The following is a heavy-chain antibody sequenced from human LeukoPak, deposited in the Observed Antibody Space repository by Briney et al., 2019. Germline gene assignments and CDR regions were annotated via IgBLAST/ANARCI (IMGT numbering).Heavy chain of an antibody. CDR3: ARSNTQYYYDSSGYYGSDY. V-gene: IGHV1-69*05. J-gene: IGHJ4*02. D-gene: IGHD3-22*01. CDR1: RGTFSSYA. Sequence: SVKVSCKASRGTFSSYAISWVRQAPGQGLEWMGGIIPIFGTANYAQKFQGRVTITTDESTSTAYMELSSLRSEDTAVYYCARSNTQYYYDSSGYYGSDYWGQGTLVTVSS. CDR2: IIPIFGTA.